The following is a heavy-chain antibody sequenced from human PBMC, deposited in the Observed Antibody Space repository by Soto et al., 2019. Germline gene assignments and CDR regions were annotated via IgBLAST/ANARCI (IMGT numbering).Heavy chain of an antibody. D-gene: IGHD5-12*01. J-gene: IGHJ4*02. Sequence: PSETLSLTCTVSGGSISSSIYYWGWIRQPPGKGLEWIGSIYYSGSTYYNPSLKSRVTISVDTSKNQFSLKLSSVTAADTAVYYCARFSYGGSRYYFEYWGQGTLVTVSS. CDR1: GGSISSSIYY. CDR3: ARFSYGGSRYYFEY. CDR2: IYYSGST. V-gene: IGHV4-39*01.